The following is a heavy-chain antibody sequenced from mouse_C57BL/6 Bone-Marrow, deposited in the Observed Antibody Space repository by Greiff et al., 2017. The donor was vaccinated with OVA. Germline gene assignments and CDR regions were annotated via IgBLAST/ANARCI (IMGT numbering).Heavy chain of an antibody. CDR1: GFTFSNYW. D-gene: IGHD2-12*01. Sequence: EVQVEESGGGLVQPGGSMKLSCVASGFTFSNYWMNWVRQSPEKGLEWVAQIRLKSDNYATHYAESVKGRFTISRDDSKSSVYLQMNNVRAEDTGSYYCTGTTTDWGQGTLVTVSA. CDR2: IRLKSDNYAT. CDR3: TGTTTD. J-gene: IGHJ3*01. V-gene: IGHV6-3*01.